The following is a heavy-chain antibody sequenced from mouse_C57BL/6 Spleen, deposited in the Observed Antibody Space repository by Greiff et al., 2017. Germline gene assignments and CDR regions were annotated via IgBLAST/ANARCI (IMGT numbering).Heavy chain of an antibody. V-gene: IGHV1-42*01. CDR1: GYSFTGYY. CDR2: INPSTGGT. D-gene: IGHD1-1*01. CDR3: ARDYGSHAMDY. J-gene: IGHJ4*01. Sequence: VQLQQSGPELVKPGASVKISCKASGYSFTGYYMNWVKQSPEKSLEWIGEINPSTGGTTYNQKFKAKATLTVDKSSSTAYMQLKSLTSEDSAVYYCARDYGSHAMDYWGQGTSVTVSS.